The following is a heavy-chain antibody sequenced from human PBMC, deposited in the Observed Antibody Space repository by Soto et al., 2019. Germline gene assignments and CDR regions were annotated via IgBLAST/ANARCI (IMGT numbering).Heavy chain of an antibody. CDR3: ARRRSSEYFDY. CDR2: INHRGST. Sequence: SETLSLTCAVYGGSFSGSSWSGRRQPPGKVRVWFGEINHRGSTNYNPSLKSRVTRSVDTSKNQFSLKLSSVTAADTAVYYCARRRSSEYFDYWGQGTLVTVSS. CDR1: GGSFSGSS. V-gene: IGHV4-34*01. D-gene: IGHD3-10*01. J-gene: IGHJ4*02.